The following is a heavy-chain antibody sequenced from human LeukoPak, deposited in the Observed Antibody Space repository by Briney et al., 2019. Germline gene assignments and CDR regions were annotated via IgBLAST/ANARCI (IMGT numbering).Heavy chain of an antibody. V-gene: IGHV3-23*01. D-gene: IGHD3-3*01. CDR3: ARDERLLSFLK. Sequence: GGSLRLSCAASGFTFNTYGMSWVRQASGKGLEWVSGISGSGGTTYYADSLKGRFTISRDNSKNTLSLQMNSLRAEDTAIYYCARDERLLSFLKWGQGTLVTVSS. CDR2: ISGSGGTT. CDR1: GFTFNTYG. J-gene: IGHJ4*02.